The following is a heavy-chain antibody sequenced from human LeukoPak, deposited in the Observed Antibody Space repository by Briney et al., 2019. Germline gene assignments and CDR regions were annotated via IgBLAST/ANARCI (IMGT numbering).Heavy chain of an antibody. J-gene: IGHJ6*03. Sequence: TGGSLRLSCAASGFTFDDYGMNWVRQAPGKGLEWVSYISSSGSTIYYADSVKGRFTISRDNAKNSLYLQMNSLRAEDTAVYYCASNTAMDSYYYYMDVWGKGTTVTVSS. V-gene: IGHV3-48*03. CDR2: ISSSGSTI. CDR1: GFTFDDYG. CDR3: ASNTAMDSYYYYMDV. D-gene: IGHD5-18*01.